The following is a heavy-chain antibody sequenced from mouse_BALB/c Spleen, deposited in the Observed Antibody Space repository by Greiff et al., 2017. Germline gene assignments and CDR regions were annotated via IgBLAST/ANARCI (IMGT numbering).Heavy chain of an antibody. J-gene: IGHJ4*01. CDR1: GYSITSDYA. V-gene: IGHV3-2*02. CDR2: ISYSGST. D-gene: IGHD2-2*01. CDR3: ARGGLRRGGYAMDY. Sequence: VQLQQSGPGLVKPSQSLSLTCTVTGYSITSDYAWNWIRQFPGNKLEWMGYISYSGSTSYNPSLKSRISITRDTSKNQFFLQLNSVTTEDTATYYCARGGLRRGGYAMDYWGQGTSVTVSS.